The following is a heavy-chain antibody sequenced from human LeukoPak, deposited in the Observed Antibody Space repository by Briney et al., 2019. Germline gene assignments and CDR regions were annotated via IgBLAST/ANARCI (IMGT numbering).Heavy chain of an antibody. V-gene: IGHV3-74*01. D-gene: IGHD3-22*01. CDR2: INSDGSST. J-gene: IGHJ6*02. CDR1: GFTFSSYW. Sequence: QSGGSLRLSCAASGFTFSSYWMHWVRQAPGKGLVWVSRINSDGSSTNYADSVKGRFTISRDNAKNTLYLQMNSLRAEDTAVYYCASAYYGSSGPTYGMDVWGQGTTVTVSS. CDR3: ASAYYGSSGPTYGMDV.